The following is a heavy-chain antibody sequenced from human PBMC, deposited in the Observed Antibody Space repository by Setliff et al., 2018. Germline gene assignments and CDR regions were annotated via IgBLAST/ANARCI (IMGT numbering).Heavy chain of an antibody. CDR1: DASIGGSGYY. D-gene: IGHD3-10*01. J-gene: IGHJ5*02. Sequence: SETLSLTCAVSDASIGGSGYYWGWIRQPPGKGLEWIGSIYHSGSTYYNPSLKSRVTISVDTSKNQFSLKLSSVTAADTAVYYCARHVNGSGKYYNWFDPWGQGTLVTVSS. CDR3: ARHVNGSGKYYNWFDP. V-gene: IGHV4-38-2*01. CDR2: IYHSGST.